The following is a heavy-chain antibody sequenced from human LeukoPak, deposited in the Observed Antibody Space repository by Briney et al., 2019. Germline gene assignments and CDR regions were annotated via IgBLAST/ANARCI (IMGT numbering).Heavy chain of an antibody. CDR2: IYYSGST. Sequence: SETLSLTCTVSGGSIYSGAYYWGWIRQSPGKGLEWIGSIYYSGSTYYNLSLKSRVTISADTSKNQFSLKLTSVTATDAAVYYCVRQYSSGWPWFDPWGQGTLVTVSS. J-gene: IGHJ5*02. D-gene: IGHD6-19*01. CDR1: GGSIYSGAYY. CDR3: VRQYSSGWPWFDP. V-gene: IGHV4-39*01.